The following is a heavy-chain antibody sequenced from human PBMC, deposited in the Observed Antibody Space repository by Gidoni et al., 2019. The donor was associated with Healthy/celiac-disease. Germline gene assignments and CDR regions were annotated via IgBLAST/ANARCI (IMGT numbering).Heavy chain of an antibody. CDR2: IYYSGST. V-gene: IGHV4-59*08. J-gene: IGHJ3*02. CDR1: GGSISTYY. Sequence: QVQLQESGPGLVKPSETLSLTCTVSGGSISTYYWRWIRQPPGKGLEWIGYIYYSGSTNYNPSLKSRVTISVDTSKNQFSLKLSYVTAADTAVYYCARHRDVDAFDIWGQGTMVTVSS. CDR3: ARHRDVDAFDI.